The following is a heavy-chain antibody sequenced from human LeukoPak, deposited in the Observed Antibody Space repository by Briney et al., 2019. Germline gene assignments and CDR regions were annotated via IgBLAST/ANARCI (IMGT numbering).Heavy chain of an antibody. J-gene: IGHJ6*02. CDR2: LTWNGANI. V-gene: IGHV3-9*01. CDR3: ARVIGSSWYYYYYGIDV. D-gene: IGHD6-13*01. CDR1: GFTFHDYA. Sequence: GGSLRLSCAASGFTFHDYAMHWVRQAPGKGLEWVSGLTWNGANIAYADSVRGRFTVSRDNAKNSLYLQMNSLRAEDTALYYCARVIGSSWYYYYYGIDVWGHGTTVTVSS.